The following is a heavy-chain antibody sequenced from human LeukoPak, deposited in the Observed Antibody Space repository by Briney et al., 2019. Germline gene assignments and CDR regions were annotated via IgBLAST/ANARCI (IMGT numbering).Heavy chain of an antibody. J-gene: IGHJ6*03. CDR2: IIPIFGTA. CDR1: GGTFSSYA. Sequence: SVKVPCKASGGTFSSYAIRWVRQAPGQGLEWMGRIIPIFGTANYAQKFQGRVTITTDESTSTAYMELSSLRSEDTAVYYCARARRRYCSSTSCKGSFGLHYYYYMDVWGKGTTVTVSS. V-gene: IGHV1-69*05. CDR3: ARARRRYCSSTSCKGSFGLHYYYYMDV. D-gene: IGHD2-2*01.